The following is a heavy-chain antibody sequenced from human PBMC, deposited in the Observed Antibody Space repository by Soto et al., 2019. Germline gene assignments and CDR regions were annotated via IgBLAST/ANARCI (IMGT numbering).Heavy chain of an antibody. J-gene: IGHJ4*02. D-gene: IGHD5-12*01. V-gene: IGHV4-59*08. CDR2: IGYSGTT. CDR1: GGSFKSDY. Sequence: QVQLQESGPGLVKASETLSLTCTVSGGSFKSDYWSWIRQPPGKGLEWIGYIGYSGTTNYNPSLKSQVTISVDTSKNQFSLRVTSVTAADTAVYYCVRHQSGYDYGLTHFDYWGQGTLVTVSS. CDR3: VRHQSGYDYGLTHFDY.